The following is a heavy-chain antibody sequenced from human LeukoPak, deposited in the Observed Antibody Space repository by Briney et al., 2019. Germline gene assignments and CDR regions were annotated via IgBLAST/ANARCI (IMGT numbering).Heavy chain of an antibody. Sequence: PSETLSLTCTVSGGSVSSGSCYWSWIRQPPGKGLEWIGYIYYSGSTNYNPSLESRVTISVDTSKNQFSLKLSSVTAADTAVYYCAREVEWLDAFDIWGQGTMVTVSS. CDR3: AREVEWLDAFDI. J-gene: IGHJ3*02. CDR1: GGSVSSGSCY. CDR2: IYYSGST. V-gene: IGHV4-61*01. D-gene: IGHD6-19*01.